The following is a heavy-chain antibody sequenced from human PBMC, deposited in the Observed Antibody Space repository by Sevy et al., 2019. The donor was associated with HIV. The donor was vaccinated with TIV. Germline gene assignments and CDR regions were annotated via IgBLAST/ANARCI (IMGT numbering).Heavy chain of an antibody. CDR1: GFTFSTYF. D-gene: IGHD3-16*01. CDR3: ARDQAPDGLDYFDY. CDR2: ITGNCGLI. J-gene: IGHJ4*02. Sequence: GGSLRLSCVASGFTFSTYFMNWVRQAPGKGLEWVSVITGNCGLISYANSVKGRFTISRANAKNSLYLQMNSLRVEDTATYYCARDQAPDGLDYFDYWGQGTPVTVSS. V-gene: IGHV3-21*06.